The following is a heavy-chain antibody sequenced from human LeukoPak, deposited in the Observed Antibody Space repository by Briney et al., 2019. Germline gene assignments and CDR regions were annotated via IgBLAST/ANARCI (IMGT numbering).Heavy chain of an antibody. D-gene: IGHD6-13*01. CDR3: ARADHYKQQLVRRYFQH. Sequence: ASVKVSCKASGYTFTSYYTHWVRQAPGQGLEWMGIINPSGGSTSYAQKFQGRVTMTRDTSTSTVYMELSSLRSEDTAVYYCARADHYKQQLVRRYFQHWGQDTLVTVSS. CDR2: INPSGGST. V-gene: IGHV1-46*01. J-gene: IGHJ1*01. CDR1: GYTFTSYY.